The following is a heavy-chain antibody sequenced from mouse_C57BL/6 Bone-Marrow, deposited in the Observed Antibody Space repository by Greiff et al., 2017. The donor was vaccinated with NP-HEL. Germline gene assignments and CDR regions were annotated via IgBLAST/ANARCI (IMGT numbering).Heavy chain of an antibody. Sequence: QVQLQQSGAELVRPGASVSLSCKASGYTFTDYEMHWVKQTPVHGLEWIGAIDPETGGTAYNQKFKGKAILTADKSSSTAYMGLRSLTSEDSAVYYCTRPAQATRFAYWGQGTLVTVSA. CDR1: GYTFTDYE. J-gene: IGHJ3*01. V-gene: IGHV1-15*01. CDR3: TRPAQATRFAY. CDR2: IDPETGGT. D-gene: IGHD3-2*02.